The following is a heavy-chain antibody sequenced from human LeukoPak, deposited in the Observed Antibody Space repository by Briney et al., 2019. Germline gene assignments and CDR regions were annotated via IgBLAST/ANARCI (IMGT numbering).Heavy chain of an antibody. CDR2: INHSGST. CDR1: GGSFSGYY. V-gene: IGHV4-34*01. Sequence: KTSETLSLTCAVYGGSFSGYYWSWIRQPPGKGLEWIGEINHSGSTNYNPSLKSRVTISVDTSKNHFSLKLSSVTAADTAVYYCARSACSGGSCYSQRGAFDIWGQGTMVIVSS. CDR3: ARSACSGGSCYSQRGAFDI. J-gene: IGHJ3*02. D-gene: IGHD2-15*01.